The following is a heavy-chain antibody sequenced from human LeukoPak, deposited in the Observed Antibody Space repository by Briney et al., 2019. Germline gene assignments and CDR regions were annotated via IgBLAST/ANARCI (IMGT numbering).Heavy chain of an antibody. J-gene: IGHJ3*02. CDR2: ISSSGSTI. D-gene: IGHD6-19*01. V-gene: IGHV3-48*03. Sequence: GGSLRLSCGASGFTFSSYEMNWVRQAPGKGLEWVSYISSSGSTIYYADSVKGRFTISRDNAKNSLYLQMNSLRAEDTAVYYCARASSGWANNAFDIWGQGTMVTVSS. CDR3: ARASSGWANNAFDI. CDR1: GFTFSSYE.